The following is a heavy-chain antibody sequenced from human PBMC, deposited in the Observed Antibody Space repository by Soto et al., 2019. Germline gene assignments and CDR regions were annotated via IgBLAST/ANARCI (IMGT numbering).Heavy chain of an antibody. CDR3: AGVGSTLAAGTPDY. CDR1: GFTFSDYY. D-gene: IGHD6-13*01. Sequence: GSLRLSCAASGFTFSDYYMSWLRQAPGKGLEWVSYISGSGSITHDADSVKGRFTISRDNAKNSLYLQMNSLRAEDTAIYYCAGVGSTLAAGTPDYWGQGTLVTVSS. V-gene: IGHV3-11*01. J-gene: IGHJ4*02. CDR2: ISGSGSIT.